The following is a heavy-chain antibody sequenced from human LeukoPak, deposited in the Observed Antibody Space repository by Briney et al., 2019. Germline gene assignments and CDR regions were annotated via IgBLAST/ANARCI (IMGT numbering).Heavy chain of an antibody. V-gene: IGHV3-23*01. CDR3: AKCFFRSGSGYFDY. D-gene: IGHD3-10*01. CDR1: GFTFSSYA. Sequence: GGSLRRSCAASGFTFSSYAVSWVRQAPGKGLEWVSALSGSGGSTYYADSVKGRFTISRDNSKNTLYLQMNSLRAEDTAVYYCAKCFFRSGSGYFDYWGQGTLVTVSS. J-gene: IGHJ4*02. CDR2: LSGSGGST.